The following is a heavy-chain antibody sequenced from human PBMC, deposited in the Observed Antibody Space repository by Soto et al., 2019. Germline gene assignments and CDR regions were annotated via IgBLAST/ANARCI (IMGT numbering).Heavy chain of an antibody. CDR3: ARHHPRIANTLDGFDI. CDR1: GGSISSYY. V-gene: IGHV4-59*08. CDR2: IYYSGST. Sequence: SETLSLTCTVSGGSISSYYWSSIRQPPGKGLEWIGYIYYSGSTNYNPSLKSRVTISVDTSKNQFSLKLSSVTAADTGVYFCARHHPRIANTLDGFDIWGQGSRVTVS. J-gene: IGHJ3*02.